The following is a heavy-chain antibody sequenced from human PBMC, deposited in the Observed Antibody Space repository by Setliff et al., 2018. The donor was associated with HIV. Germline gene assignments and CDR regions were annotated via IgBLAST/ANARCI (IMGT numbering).Heavy chain of an antibody. D-gene: IGHD2-15*01. CDR2: VYASTGHT. V-gene: IGHV1-8*01. Sequence: ASVKVSCKASGDKFGSFDINWVRQASRQGLEWVGWVYASTGHTAYARKFEGRVTMTWDPSTGIGYMELNSLRADDTAVYYCARGIDILVKMGIYYHYMDVRGKGTTVTVSS. CDR1: GDKFGSFD. CDR3: ARGIDILVKMGIYYHYMDV. J-gene: IGHJ6*03.